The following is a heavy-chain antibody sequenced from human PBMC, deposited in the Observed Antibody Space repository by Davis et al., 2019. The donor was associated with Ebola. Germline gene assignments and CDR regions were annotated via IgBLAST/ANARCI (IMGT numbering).Heavy chain of an antibody. J-gene: IGHJ3*01. D-gene: IGHD1-26*01. CDR2: ISSRSTNI. V-gene: IGHV3-48*02. Sequence: PGGSLRLSCAASEFTFSSYSMNWVRQAPGKGLEWVSYISSRSTNIYYADSVKGRFTISRDNAKNSLYLEMNSLRDDDTAVYYCARVMDGNYFDGFDLWGQGTMVTVSS. CDR3: ARVMDGNYFDGFDL. CDR1: EFTFSSYS.